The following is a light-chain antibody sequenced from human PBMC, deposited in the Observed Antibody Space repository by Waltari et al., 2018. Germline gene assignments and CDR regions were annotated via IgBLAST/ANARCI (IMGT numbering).Light chain of an antibody. V-gene: IGKV3-20*01. CDR1: QSVSSSY. CDR2: GAS. J-gene: IGKJ1*01. Sequence: EIVLTQSPGTLSLSPGERATLSCRASQSVSSSYLAWDQQKPGQAPRLLIYGASSRATGIPDRFSGSGSGTDFTLTISRLEPEDFAVYYCQQSFTFGQGTKVEIK. CDR3: QQSFT.